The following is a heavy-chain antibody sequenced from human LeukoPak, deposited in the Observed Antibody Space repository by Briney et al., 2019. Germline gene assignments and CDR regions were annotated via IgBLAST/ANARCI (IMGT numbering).Heavy chain of an antibody. D-gene: IGHD6-13*01. CDR3: ARHDGSSWYYAFDV. CDR2: IYYSGST. CDR1: GVSISSYY. J-gene: IGHJ3*01. Sequence: SEALSLTCTVSGVSISSYYWSWIRQPPGKGLEWIGYIYYSGSTNYSPSLKSRVTISLDTSKNQFSLKLSSVTAADTAVYYCARHDGSSWYYAFDVWGEGTMVTVSS. V-gene: IGHV4-59*08.